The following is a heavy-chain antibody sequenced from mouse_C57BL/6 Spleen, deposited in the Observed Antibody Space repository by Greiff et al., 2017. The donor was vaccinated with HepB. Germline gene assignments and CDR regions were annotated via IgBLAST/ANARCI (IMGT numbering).Heavy chain of an antibody. Sequence: VQLQQSGPELVKPGASVKISCKASGYAFSSSWMNWVKQRPGKGLEWIGRIYPGDGDTNYNGKFKGKATLTADKSSSTSYMQLSSLTSEDSAVYFCARSHYYGPFAYWGQGTLVTVSA. J-gene: IGHJ3*01. CDR3: ARSHYYGPFAY. V-gene: IGHV1-82*01. D-gene: IGHD1-1*01. CDR2: IYPGDGDT. CDR1: GYAFSSSW.